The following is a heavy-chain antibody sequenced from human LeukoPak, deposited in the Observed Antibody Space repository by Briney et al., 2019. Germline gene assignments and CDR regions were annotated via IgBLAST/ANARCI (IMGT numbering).Heavy chain of an antibody. J-gene: IGHJ4*02. V-gene: IGHV3-64D*06. CDR2: ISSNGGST. Sequence: GGSLRLPCSASGFTFSSYAMHWVRQAPGKGLEYVSAISSNGGSTYYADSVKGRFTISRDNSKNTLYLQMSSLRAEDTAVYYCVKGHYYGSGTPTFDYWGQGTLVTVSS. D-gene: IGHD3-10*01. CDR3: VKGHYYGSGTPTFDY. CDR1: GFTFSSYA.